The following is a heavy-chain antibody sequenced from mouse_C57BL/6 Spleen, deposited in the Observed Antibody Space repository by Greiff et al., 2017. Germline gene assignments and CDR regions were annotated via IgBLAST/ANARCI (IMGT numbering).Heavy chain of an antibody. V-gene: IGHV1-19*01. CDR2: INPYNGGT. CDR1: GYTFTDYY. Sequence: VQLQQSGPVLVKPGASVKMSCKASGYTFTDYYMNWVKQSHGKSLEWIGVINPYNGGTSYNQKFKGKATLTVDKSSSTAYMELNSLTSEDSAVYYCARETTTVVAPLCDYWGQGTTLTVSS. D-gene: IGHD1-1*01. J-gene: IGHJ2*01. CDR3: ARETTTVVAPLCDY.